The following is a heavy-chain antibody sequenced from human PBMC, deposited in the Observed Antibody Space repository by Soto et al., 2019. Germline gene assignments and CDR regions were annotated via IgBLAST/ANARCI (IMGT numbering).Heavy chain of an antibody. J-gene: IGHJ4*02. D-gene: IGHD3-10*01. Sequence: GXSLILSCAASGFTFSNYAMNWVRQAPGKGLEWISVISGSGGSTYYADSVKGRFTISRDNSKNTLYLQMNSLRAEDTAVYYCAKRASGSYFDYWSQGTLVTVSS. CDR1: GFTFSNYA. CDR3: AKRASGSYFDY. V-gene: IGHV3-23*01. CDR2: ISGSGGST.